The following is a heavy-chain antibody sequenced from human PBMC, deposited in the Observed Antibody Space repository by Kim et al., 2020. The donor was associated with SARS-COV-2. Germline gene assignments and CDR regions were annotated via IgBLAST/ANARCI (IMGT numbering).Heavy chain of an antibody. Sequence: SETLSLTCTVSGGSISSSSYYWGWIRQPPGKGLEWIGSIYYSGSTYYNPSLKSRVTISVDTSKNQFSLKLSSVTAADTAVYYCARPNLRWIAAAGNYYYYGMDVWGQGTTVTVSS. CDR2: IYYSGST. CDR3: ARPNLRWIAAAGNYYYYGMDV. J-gene: IGHJ6*02. V-gene: IGHV4-39*01. CDR1: GGSISSSSYY. D-gene: IGHD6-13*01.